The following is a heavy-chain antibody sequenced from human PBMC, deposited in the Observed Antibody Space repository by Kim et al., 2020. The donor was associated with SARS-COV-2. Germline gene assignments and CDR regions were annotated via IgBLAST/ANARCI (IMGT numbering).Heavy chain of an antibody. CDR1: GGSISSYY. Sequence: SETLSLTCTVSGGSISSYYWSWIRQPPGKGLEWIGYIYYSGSTNYNPSLKSRVTISVDTSKNQFSLKLSSVTAADTAVYYCARDPGDTTAPDYWGQGTLVTVSS. D-gene: IGHD3-16*01. V-gene: IGHV4-59*01. J-gene: IGHJ4*02. CDR2: IYYSGST. CDR3: ARDPGDTTAPDY.